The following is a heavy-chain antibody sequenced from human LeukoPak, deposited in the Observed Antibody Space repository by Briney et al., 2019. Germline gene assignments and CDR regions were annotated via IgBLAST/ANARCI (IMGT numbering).Heavy chain of an antibody. CDR3: AKRPRGNYLDPFDY. CDR1: GFTFSSYA. CDR2: ISGRGDRT. J-gene: IGHJ4*02. V-gene: IGHV3-23*01. D-gene: IGHD3-10*01. Sequence: GGSLRLSCAASGFTFSSYAMTWVRQAPGKGLEWVSVISGRGDRTYYADSVKGRFTISRDNSKNRLYLQMNSLRAEDTAVYYCAKRPRGNYLDPFDYWGQGTLVTVSS.